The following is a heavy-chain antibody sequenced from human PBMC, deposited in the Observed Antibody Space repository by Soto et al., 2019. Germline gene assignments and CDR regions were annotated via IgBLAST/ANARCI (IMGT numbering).Heavy chain of an antibody. CDR1: GFTFSSYA. V-gene: IGHV3-23*01. CDR2: ISGSGGST. CDR3: ANPPSATSRMTTVYFQH. D-gene: IGHD4-17*01. J-gene: IGHJ1*01. Sequence: PGGSLRLSCAASGFTFSSYAMSWVRQAPGKGLEWVSAISGSGGSTYYADSVKGRFTTSRDNSKNTLYLQMNSLRAEDTAVYYCANPPSATSRMTTVYFQHWGQGTLVTVSS.